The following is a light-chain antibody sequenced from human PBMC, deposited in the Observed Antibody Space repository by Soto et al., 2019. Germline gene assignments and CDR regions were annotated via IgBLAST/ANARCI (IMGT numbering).Light chain of an antibody. CDR2: EVS. CDR3: SSYTSSSTLDV. Sequence: QSVLTQPASVSGSPGQSITISCTGTSSDVGGYNYVSWYQQHPGKAPKLMIYEVSNRLSGVSNRFSGSKSGNTASLTISGLQAEDEADYYCSSYTSSSTLDVFGTGTKLTVL. CDR1: SSDVGGYNY. V-gene: IGLV2-14*01. J-gene: IGLJ1*01.